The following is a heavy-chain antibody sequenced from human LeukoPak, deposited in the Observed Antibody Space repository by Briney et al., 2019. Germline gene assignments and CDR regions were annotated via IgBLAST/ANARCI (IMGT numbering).Heavy chain of an antibody. CDR3: ARDQGSSTSWEHAFDI. D-gene: IGHD2-2*01. CDR2: INPNSGGT. V-gene: IGHV1-2*02. CDR1: GYTFTGYY. Sequence: ASVKVSCKASGYTFTGYYMHWVRQAPGQGLEWMGWINPNSGGTNYAQKFQGRVTMTRDTSISTAYMELSRLRSDDKAVYYCARDQGSSTSWEHAFDIWGQGTMVTVSS. J-gene: IGHJ3*02.